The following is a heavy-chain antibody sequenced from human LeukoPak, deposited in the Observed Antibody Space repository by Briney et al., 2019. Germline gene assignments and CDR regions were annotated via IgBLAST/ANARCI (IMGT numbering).Heavy chain of an antibody. V-gene: IGHV3-23*01. D-gene: IGHD3-3*01. CDR3: AKDTRGATIFGVVTY. Sequence: RSGGSLRLSCAASGFTFSSYAMPWVRQAPGKGLEWVSGISGSGGSTNYVDSVKGRFTISRDNSKNTLYLQMNSLRAEDTAVYYCAKDTRGATIFGVVTYWGQGTLVTVSS. CDR2: ISGSGGST. J-gene: IGHJ4*02. CDR1: GFTFSSYA.